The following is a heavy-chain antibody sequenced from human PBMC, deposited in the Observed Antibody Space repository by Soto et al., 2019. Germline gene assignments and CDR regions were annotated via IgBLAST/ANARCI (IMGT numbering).Heavy chain of an antibody. J-gene: IGHJ6*02. V-gene: IGHV3-33*01. Sequence: QVQLVESGGGVVQPGRSLRLSCAASGFTFSSYGMHWVREAPGKGLEWVAVIWYDGSNKYYADSVKGRFTISRDNSKNTLYLQMNSLRAEDTAVYYCARDEEWELLPSMDVWGQGTTVTVSS. CDR3: ARDEEWELLPSMDV. CDR1: GFTFSSYG. CDR2: IWYDGSNK. D-gene: IGHD1-26*01.